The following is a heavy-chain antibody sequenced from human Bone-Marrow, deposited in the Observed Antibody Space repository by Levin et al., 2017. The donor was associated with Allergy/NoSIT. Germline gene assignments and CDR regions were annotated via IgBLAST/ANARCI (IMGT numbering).Heavy chain of an antibody. J-gene: IGHJ4*02. D-gene: IGHD7-27*01. Sequence: GGSLRLSCAVSGFSLNEYWMTWVRQAPGKGLEWLANIKQDGSEKNYVDSVKGRFTISRDNAENSLFLQLNSLRAEDTAVYYCARGGNWGTISSDYWGQGTLVTVSS. CDR3: ARGGNWGTISSDY. CDR1: GFSLNEYW. V-gene: IGHV3-7*04. CDR2: IKQDGSEK.